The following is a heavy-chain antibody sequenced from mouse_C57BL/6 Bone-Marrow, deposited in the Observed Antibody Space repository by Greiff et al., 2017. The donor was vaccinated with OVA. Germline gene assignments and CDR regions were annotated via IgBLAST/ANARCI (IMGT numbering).Heavy chain of an antibody. Sequence: DVQLQESGPGLVKPSQSLSLTCSVTGYSITSGYYWNWIRQFPGNKLEWMGYISYDGSNNYNPSLKNRISITRDTSKNQFFLKLNSVTTEDTATYYCARSTTVVGVGDWGQGITLTVSS. CDR2: ISYDGSN. V-gene: IGHV3-6*01. CDR3: ARSTTVVGVGD. CDR1: GYSITSGYY. D-gene: IGHD1-1*01. J-gene: IGHJ2*01.